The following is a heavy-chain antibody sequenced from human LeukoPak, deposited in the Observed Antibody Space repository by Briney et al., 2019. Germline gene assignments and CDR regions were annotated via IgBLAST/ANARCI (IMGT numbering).Heavy chain of an antibody. CDR1: GYTFTSYD. V-gene: IGHV7-4-1*02. D-gene: IGHD3-22*01. CDR3: ARELSYDSSGYGPDY. Sequence: ASVKVSCKASGYTFTSYDINWVRQATGQGLEWMGWINTNTGNPTYAQGFTGRFVFSLDTSVSTAYLQISSLKAEDTAVYYCARELSYDSSGYGPDYWGQGTLVTVSS. J-gene: IGHJ4*02. CDR2: INTNTGNP.